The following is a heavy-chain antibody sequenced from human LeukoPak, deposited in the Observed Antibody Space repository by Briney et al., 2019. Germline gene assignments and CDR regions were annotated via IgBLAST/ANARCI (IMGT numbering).Heavy chain of an antibody. Sequence: PGESLKISCKGSGYSFTSYWIAWVRQMPGKGLEWMGIIYPGDSDTRYSPSFQGQVTISADKSISTAYLQWSSLKASDTAMYYCARNPTNCGGDCYTDYWGQGTLVTVSS. CDR3: ARNPTNCGGDCYTDY. CDR2: IYPGDSDT. V-gene: IGHV5-51*03. J-gene: IGHJ4*02. D-gene: IGHD2-21*01. CDR1: GYSFTSYW.